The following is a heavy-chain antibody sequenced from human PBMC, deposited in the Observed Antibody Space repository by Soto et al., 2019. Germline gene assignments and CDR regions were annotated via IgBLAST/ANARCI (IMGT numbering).Heavy chain of an antibody. Sequence: SETLSLTCTVSGGSVSSDTHYWSWIRQPPGKRLEWIGFIYSSGSTNYNPSPKSRVTMSVDTSKNQFSLKLRSVIVADTAVYHCARFLRSGSRTTCYTQPDFWGQGTTVAVSS. CDR2: IYSSGST. CDR3: ARFLRSGSRTTCYTQPDF. J-gene: IGHJ6*02. V-gene: IGHV4-61*01. CDR1: GGSVSSDTHY. D-gene: IGHD2-2*02.